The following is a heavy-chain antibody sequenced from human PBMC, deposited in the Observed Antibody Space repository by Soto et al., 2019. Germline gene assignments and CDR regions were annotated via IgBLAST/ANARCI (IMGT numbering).Heavy chain of an antibody. CDR2: TYYKSKWYY. Sequence: SETLCHTCDISESSDPSNSPGWNWIRQTPSRGLEWLGRTYYKSKWYYTYAASVKSRITVSPDTSKNQFSLQLTSVTPEDTAVYYCARGSWDDVSGHYYMDVWDKGTTVTVPS. V-gene: IGHV6-1*01. J-gene: IGHJ6*03. D-gene: IGHD1-1*01. CDR1: ESSDPSNSPG. CDR3: ARGSWDDVSGHYYMDV.